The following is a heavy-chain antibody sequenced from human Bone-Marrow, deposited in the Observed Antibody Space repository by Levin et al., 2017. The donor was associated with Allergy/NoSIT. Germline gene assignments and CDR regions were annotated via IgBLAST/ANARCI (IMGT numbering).Heavy chain of an antibody. J-gene: IGHJ4*02. CDR1: GFTFSSYS. CDR2: ISSSSSTI. CDR3: ARDGDIVVVVAATTLFDY. D-gene: IGHD2-15*01. V-gene: IGHV3-48*01. Sequence: GESLKISCAASGFTFSSYSMNWVRQAPGKGLEWVSYISSSSSTIYYADSVKGRFTISRDNAKNSLYLQMNSLRAEDTAVYYCARDGDIVVVVAATTLFDYWGQGTLVTVSS.